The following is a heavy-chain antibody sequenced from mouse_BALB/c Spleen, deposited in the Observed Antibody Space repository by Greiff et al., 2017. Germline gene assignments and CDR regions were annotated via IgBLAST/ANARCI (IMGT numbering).Heavy chain of an antibody. CDR3: ARSPVVAGGAWDY. J-gene: IGHJ4*01. CDR1: GYSFTSYY. V-gene: IGHV1S135*01. CDR2: IDPFNGGT. D-gene: IGHD1-1*01. Sequence: VQLKQSGPELMKPGASVKISCKASGYSFTSYYMHWVKQSHGKSLEWIGYIDPFNGGTSYNQKFKGKATLTVDKSSSTAYMHLSSLTSEDSAVYYCARSPVVAGGAWDYWGQGTSVTVSS.